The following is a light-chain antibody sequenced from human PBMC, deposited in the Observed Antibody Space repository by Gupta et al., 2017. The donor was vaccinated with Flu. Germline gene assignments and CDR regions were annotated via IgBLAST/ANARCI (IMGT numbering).Light chain of an antibody. Sequence: QSVLTQPPSVSAAPGQKVTISCSGSSSNIGNNYVSWYQQLPGTAPKLLIYDNSKRPSGIPDRFSGSKSGTSATLGITGLQTGDEADYYCGTWDSSLSAGRVFGGGTKLTVL. V-gene: IGLV1-51*01. CDR3: GTWDSSLSAGRV. CDR1: SSNIGNNY. J-gene: IGLJ2*01. CDR2: DNS.